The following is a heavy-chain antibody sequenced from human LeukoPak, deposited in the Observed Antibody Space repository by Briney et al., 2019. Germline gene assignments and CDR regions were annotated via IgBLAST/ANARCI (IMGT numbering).Heavy chain of an antibody. CDR2: ISGSGT. J-gene: IGHJ3*02. CDR1: KFNFHNYG. CDR3: AKDPNGDYIGAFDI. V-gene: IGHV3-23*01. Sequence: GGSLRLSCTTPKFNFHNYGLTWVCQAPGKELEWVSSISGSGTQCAASVQGRFTISRDNSKNTLYLQMNSLRAEDTTVYYCAKDPNGDYIGAFDIWGQGTMVTVSS. D-gene: IGHD4-17*01.